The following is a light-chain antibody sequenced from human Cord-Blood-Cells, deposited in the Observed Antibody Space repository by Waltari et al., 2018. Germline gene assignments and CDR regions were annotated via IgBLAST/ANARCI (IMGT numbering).Light chain of an antibody. CDR2: DVS. CDR1: SSDVGGYNY. V-gene: IGLV2-11*01. Sequence: QSALTQPRSVSGSPGQSVTISCTGTSSDVGGYNYVSWYQQHPGKAPKLMIYDVSKRPSGVPDRVSGSKSGNTSSLTISGLQAEDEADYVCCSYAGSYVFGTGTKVTVL. J-gene: IGLJ1*01. CDR3: CSYAGSYV.